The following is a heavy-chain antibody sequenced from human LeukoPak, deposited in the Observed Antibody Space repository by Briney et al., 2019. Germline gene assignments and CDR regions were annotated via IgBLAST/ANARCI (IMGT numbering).Heavy chain of an antibody. V-gene: IGHV3-23*01. D-gene: IGHD2-15*01. CDR2: ISGSGGST. CDR1: GFTLSNYW. Sequence: GGSLRLSCEASGFTLSNYWMYWVRQAPGKGLEWVSAISGSGGSTYYADSVKGRFTISRDNSKNTLYLQMNSLRAEDTAVYYCGVVAATIGYYGMDVWGQGTTVTVSS. CDR3: GVVAATIGYYGMDV. J-gene: IGHJ6*02.